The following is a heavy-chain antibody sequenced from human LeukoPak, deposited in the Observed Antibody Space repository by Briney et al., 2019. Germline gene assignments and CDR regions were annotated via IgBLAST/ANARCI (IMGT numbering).Heavy chain of an antibody. CDR3: AREGASVTPYY. V-gene: IGHV3-7*01. D-gene: IGHD4-17*01. CDR1: GFKFSSNW. J-gene: IGHJ4*02. Sequence: PGGSLRLSCAASGFKFSSNWMSWVRQAPGKGLEWVANIKQDGSEKYYVDSVKGRFTISRDNAKNSLYLQMNSLRAEDTAVYYCAREGASVTPYYWGQGTLVTVSS. CDR2: IKQDGSEK.